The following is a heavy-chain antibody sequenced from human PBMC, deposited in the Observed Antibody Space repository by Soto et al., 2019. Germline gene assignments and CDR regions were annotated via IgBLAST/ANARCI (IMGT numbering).Heavy chain of an antibody. CDR3: ARDRAIFGVVKGGGFDY. J-gene: IGHJ4*02. V-gene: IGHV3-30-3*01. CDR2: ISYDGSNK. CDR1: GFTFSSYA. Sequence: LSCAASGFTFSSYAMHWVRQAPGKGLEWVAVISYDGSNKYYADSVKGRFTISRDNSKNTLYLQMNSLRAEDTAVYYCARDRAIFGVVKGGGFDYWGQGTLVTVSS. D-gene: IGHD3-3*01.